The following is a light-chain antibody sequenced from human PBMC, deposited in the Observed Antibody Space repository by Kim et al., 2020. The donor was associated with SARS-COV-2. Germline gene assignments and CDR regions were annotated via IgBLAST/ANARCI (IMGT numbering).Light chain of an antibody. CDR3: SSYTRSSTNYV. CDR2: DVS. J-gene: IGLJ1*01. Sequence: QSITIAAAGTSSDADSYHYVSCDQQHPGKAPQLMIYDVSNRPSGVSNRFSGSKSGNTASLTISGLQAEDEADYYCSSYTRSSTNYVFGTGTKVTVL. CDR1: SSDADSYHY. V-gene: IGLV2-14*03.